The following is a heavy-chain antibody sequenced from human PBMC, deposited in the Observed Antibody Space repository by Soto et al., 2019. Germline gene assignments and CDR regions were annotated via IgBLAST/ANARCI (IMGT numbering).Heavy chain of an antibody. CDR1: GGTFSSYA. CDR3: ASRGIVDCSSTSCYYYYGMDV. J-gene: IGHJ6*02. CDR2: IIPIFGTA. D-gene: IGHD2-2*01. Sequence: SVKVSCKASGGTFSSYAISWVRRAPGQGLEWMGGIIPIFGTANYAQKFQGRVTITADESTSTAYMELSSLRSEDTAVYYCASRGIVDCSSTSCYYYYGMDVWGQGTTVTVSS. V-gene: IGHV1-69*13.